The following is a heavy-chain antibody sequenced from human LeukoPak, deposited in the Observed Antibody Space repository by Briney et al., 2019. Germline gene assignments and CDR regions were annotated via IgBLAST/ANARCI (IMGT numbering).Heavy chain of an antibody. D-gene: IGHD3-10*01. CDR3: ARNRYYYGSGNYGVPNWFDP. Sequence: SETLSRTCVVYGGSFSDYYWSWIRQSPGKGLEWVGSIYYSGSTYYNPSLKSRVTISVDTSKNQFSLKLSSVTVADTAVYYCARNRYYYGSGNYGVPNWFDPWGQGTLVTVSS. CDR2: IYYSGST. CDR1: GGSFSDYY. V-gene: IGHV4-34*01. J-gene: IGHJ5*02.